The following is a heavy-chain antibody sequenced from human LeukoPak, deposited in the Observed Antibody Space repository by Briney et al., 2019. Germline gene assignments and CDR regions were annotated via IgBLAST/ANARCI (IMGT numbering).Heavy chain of an antibody. CDR3: AKGTRSSTSCYTHY. CDR2: ISGSGGST. CDR1: GFTFSSYA. V-gene: IGHV3-23*01. Sequence: GGSLRLSCAASGFTFSSYAMSWVRQAPGKGLEWVSAISGSGGSTYYADSVKGRFTISRDNSKNTLYLQMNSLRAEDTAVYYCAKGTRSSTSCYTHYRGQGTLVTVS. D-gene: IGHD2-2*02. J-gene: IGHJ4*02.